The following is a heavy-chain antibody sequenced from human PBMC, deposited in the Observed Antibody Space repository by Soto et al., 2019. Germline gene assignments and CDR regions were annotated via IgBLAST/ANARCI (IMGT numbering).Heavy chain of an antibody. CDR1: GYSFTSYW. J-gene: IGHJ4*02. CDR3: ARQGLSDIVVVPAAYIDY. Sequence: PGESLKISCKGSGYSFTSYWIGWARQMPGKGLEWMGIIYPGDSDTRYSPSFQGQVAISADKSISTAYLQWSSLKASDTAMYYCARQGLSDIVVVPAAYIDYWGQGTLVTVSS. V-gene: IGHV5-51*01. CDR2: IYPGDSDT. D-gene: IGHD2-2*01.